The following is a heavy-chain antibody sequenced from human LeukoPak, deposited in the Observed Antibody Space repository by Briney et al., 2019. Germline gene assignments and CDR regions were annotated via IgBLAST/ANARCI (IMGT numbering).Heavy chain of an antibody. J-gene: IGHJ6*03. V-gene: IGHV3-20*03. CDR3: TGGYCSSTSCYGYYYYYMDV. D-gene: IGHD2-2*01. Sequence: WVRQPPGKGLEWVSGINWNGGSTGYADSVKGRFTISRDNAKNSLYLQMNSLRAEDTALYYCTGGYCSSTSCYGYYYYYMDVWGKGTTVTVSS. CDR2: INWNGGST.